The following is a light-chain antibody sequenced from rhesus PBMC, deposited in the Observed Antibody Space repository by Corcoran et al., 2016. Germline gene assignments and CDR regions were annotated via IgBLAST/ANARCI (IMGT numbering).Light chain of an antibody. Sequence: QVILTQSPATLSLSPGERATLSCRASQSVSSYLAWYQQKPGQAPRLIIYGASSRATGIPDRFSGSGSGTDVTLTISSLEPEDVGVYHCYQHSSGYSFGQGTKVEIK. V-gene: IGKV3-10*01. CDR2: GAS. CDR1: QSVSSY. CDR3: YQHSSGYS. J-gene: IGKJ2*01.